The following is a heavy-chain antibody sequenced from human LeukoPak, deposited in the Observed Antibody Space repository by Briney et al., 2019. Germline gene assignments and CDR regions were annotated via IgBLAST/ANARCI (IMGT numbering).Heavy chain of an antibody. CDR2: IYYSGST. D-gene: IGHD1-26*01. V-gene: IGHV4-61*01. J-gene: IGHJ3*02. Sequence: PSETLSLTCTVSGGSISSSSYYWSWIRQPPGKGLEWIGYIYYSGSTNYNPSLKSRVTISVDTSKNQFSLKLSSVTAADTAVYYCARSFELLPTFDAFDIWGQGTMVTVSS. CDR1: GGSISSSSYY. CDR3: ARSFELLPTFDAFDI.